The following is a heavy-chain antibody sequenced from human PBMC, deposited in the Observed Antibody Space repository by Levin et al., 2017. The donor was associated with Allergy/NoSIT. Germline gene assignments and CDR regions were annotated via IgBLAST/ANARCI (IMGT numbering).Heavy chain of an antibody. CDR3: ARVLGGIAVAYWFDP. V-gene: IGHV4-31*03. D-gene: IGHD6-19*01. J-gene: IGHJ5*02. CDR1: GGSISSGGYY. Sequence: SETLSLTCTVSGGSISSGGYYWSWIRQHPGKGLEWIGYIYYSGSTYYNPSLKSRVTISVDTSKNQFSLKLSSVTAADTAVYYCARVLGGIAVAYWFDPWGQGTLVTVSS. CDR2: IYYSGST.